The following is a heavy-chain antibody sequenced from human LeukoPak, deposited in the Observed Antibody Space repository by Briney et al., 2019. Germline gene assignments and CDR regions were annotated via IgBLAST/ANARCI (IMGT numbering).Heavy chain of an antibody. CDR3: ARVGILYRSSTSCPDY. Sequence: GASVKVSCKASGYTFTSYYMHWVRQAPGQGLEWMGIINPSGGSTSYAQKFQGRVTMTRDTSTSTVYMELSSLRSEDTAVYYCARVGILYRSSTSCPDYWGQGTLVTVSS. D-gene: IGHD2-2*01. CDR2: INPSGGST. V-gene: IGHV1-46*01. CDR1: GYTFTSYY. J-gene: IGHJ4*02.